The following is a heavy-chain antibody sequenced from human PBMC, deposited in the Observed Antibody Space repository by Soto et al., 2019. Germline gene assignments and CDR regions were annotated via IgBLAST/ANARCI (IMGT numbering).Heavy chain of an antibody. CDR1: GGSISSPY. J-gene: IGHJ6*02. V-gene: IGHV4-59*11. Sequence: QVQLEESGPGLVKPSETLSLTCTVSGGSISSPYWSWVRQAPGKGLEWIGCIYYRGNTFYNPSLKSRGTISVDTSNNQFSLKLDSVTPADTAVYYCARDGREASGIDGWGQGTAVTVSS. D-gene: IGHD1-26*01. CDR2: IYYRGNT. CDR3: ARDGREASGIDG.